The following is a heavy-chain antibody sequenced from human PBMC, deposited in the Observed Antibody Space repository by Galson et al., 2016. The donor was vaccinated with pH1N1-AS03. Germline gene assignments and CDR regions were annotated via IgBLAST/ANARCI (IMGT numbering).Heavy chain of an antibody. CDR2: IYPGDSDT. CDR3: ARQVRDGYNDYFDY. D-gene: IGHD5-24*01. CDR1: GSIFTSYW. V-gene: IGHV5-51*01. J-gene: IGHJ4*02. Sequence: QSGAEVKKPGESLKISYKTSGSIFTSYWVAWVRHMPGKGLEWMGIIYPGDSDTRYSPSFQGQVTISADRSINTAYLQWSSLMASDTAIYYCARQVRDGYNDYFDYWGQGILVTVSS.